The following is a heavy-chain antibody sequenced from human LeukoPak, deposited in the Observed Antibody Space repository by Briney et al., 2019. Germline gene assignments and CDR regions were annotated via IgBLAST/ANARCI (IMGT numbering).Heavy chain of an antibody. J-gene: IGHJ4*02. Sequence: SGGSLRLSCAASGFTFSSYSMNWVRQAPGKGLEWVSYISSSSSTIYYADSEKGRFTISRDNAKNSLYLQMNSLRAEDTAVYYCARASGDFDYWGQGTLVTVSS. CDR2: ISSSSSTI. CDR3: ARASGDFDY. V-gene: IGHV3-48*01. D-gene: IGHD6-25*01. CDR1: GFTFSSYS.